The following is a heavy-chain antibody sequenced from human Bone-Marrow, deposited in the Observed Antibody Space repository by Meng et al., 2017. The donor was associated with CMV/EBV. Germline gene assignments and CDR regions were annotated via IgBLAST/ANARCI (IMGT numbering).Heavy chain of an antibody. CDR3: AKGFKSAAAGTLFDY. CDR1: GFTFSSYA. V-gene: IGHV3-30*04. D-gene: IGHD6-13*01. CDR2: ISYDGSNK. Sequence: GGSLRLSCAASGFTFSSYAMHWVRQAPGKGLEWVAVISYDGSNKYYADSVKGRFTISRDNSKNTLYLQMNSLRAEDTAVYYCAKGFKSAAAGTLFDYWGQGTLVTVSS. J-gene: IGHJ4*02.